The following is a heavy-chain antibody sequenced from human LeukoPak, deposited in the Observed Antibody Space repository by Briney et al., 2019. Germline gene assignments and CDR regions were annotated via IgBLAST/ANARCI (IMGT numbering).Heavy chain of an antibody. CDR1: GFTFSTYA. J-gene: IGHJ4*02. CDR3: AKDLGGEGGSGFPGY. CDR2: ISGSGGDT. Sequence: PGGSLRLSCAASGFTFSTYAMSWVRQAPGKGLEWVSAISGSGGDTYYADYVKGRFTISRDNSKNTLYLQMKSLRAEDTAVYYCAKDLGGEGGSGFPGYWGQGTLLTVSS. V-gene: IGHV3-23*01. D-gene: IGHD3-10*01.